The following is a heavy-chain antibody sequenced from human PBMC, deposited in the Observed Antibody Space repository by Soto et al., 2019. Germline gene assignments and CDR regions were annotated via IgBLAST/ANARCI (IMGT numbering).Heavy chain of an antibody. CDR1: GGSISSGDYY. CDR2: IYYSGST. V-gene: IGHV4-30-4*01. Sequence: QVQLQESGPGLVKPSQTLSLTCTVSGGSISSGDYYWSWIRQPPGKGLEWIGYIYYSGSTYYNPSPKSRVTISVDTSKNQFSLKLSSVTAADTAVYYCARSSKDFWSGYTNHYYYYGMDVWGQGTTVTVSS. D-gene: IGHD3-3*01. CDR3: ARSSKDFWSGYTNHYYYYGMDV. J-gene: IGHJ6*02.